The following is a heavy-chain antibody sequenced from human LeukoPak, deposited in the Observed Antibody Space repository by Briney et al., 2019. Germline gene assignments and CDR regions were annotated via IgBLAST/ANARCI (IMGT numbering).Heavy chain of an antibody. J-gene: IGHJ4*02. V-gene: IGHV4-39*07. CDR2: MYYSGST. Sequence: SETLSLTCTVSGGSISSSRYYWGWIRQPPGKGLEWIGSMYYSGSTYYNPSLKSRVTISVDTSKNQFSLKLSSVTAADTAVYYCARDPAHYWGQGTLVTVSS. CDR1: GGSISSSRYY. CDR3: ARDPAHY.